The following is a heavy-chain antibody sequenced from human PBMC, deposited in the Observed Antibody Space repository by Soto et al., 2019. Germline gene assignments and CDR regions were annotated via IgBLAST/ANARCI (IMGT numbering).Heavy chain of an antibody. CDR1: GYTFTSYD. D-gene: IGHD5-18*01. Sequence: GASVKVSCKASGYTFTSYDINWVRQATGQRLEWMVWMNPNSGNTGYAQKFQGRVTMTRNTSISTAYMELSSLRAEDTAVYYCARDVDTAMFYWGQGTLVTVSS. CDR3: ARDVDTAMFY. V-gene: IGHV1-8*01. CDR2: MNPNSGNT. J-gene: IGHJ4*02.